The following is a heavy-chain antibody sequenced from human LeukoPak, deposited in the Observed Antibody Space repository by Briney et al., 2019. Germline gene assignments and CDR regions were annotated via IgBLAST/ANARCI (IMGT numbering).Heavy chain of an antibody. V-gene: IGHV4-39*07. D-gene: IGHD5-24*01. Sequence: SETLSLTCTVSGASVSSRTYYWGWIRQPPGKGLEWIGSIFYVGSLDYNPSVKSRVTISADTSKNQCSLKLSSVTAADTAVYYCARGSVNMATIGTFDYWGQGTLVTVSS. CDR2: IFYVGSL. CDR1: GASVSSRTYY. CDR3: ARGSVNMATIGTFDY. J-gene: IGHJ4*02.